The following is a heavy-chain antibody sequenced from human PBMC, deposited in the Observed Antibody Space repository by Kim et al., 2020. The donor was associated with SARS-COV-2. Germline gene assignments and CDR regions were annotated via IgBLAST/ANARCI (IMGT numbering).Heavy chain of an antibody. CDR2: IYYSGST. CDR3: ARVDIPWELSGNIKPTNAFYI. Sequence: SETLSLTCTVSGGSISSGGYYWSWIRQHPGKGLEWIGYIYYSGSTYYNPSLKSRVTISVDTSKNQFSLKLSSVTAADTAVYYCARVDIPWELSGNIKPTNAFYIWGPGTMGTVSS. CDR1: GGSISSGGYY. J-gene: IGHJ3*02. V-gene: IGHV4-31*03. D-gene: IGHD1-26*01.